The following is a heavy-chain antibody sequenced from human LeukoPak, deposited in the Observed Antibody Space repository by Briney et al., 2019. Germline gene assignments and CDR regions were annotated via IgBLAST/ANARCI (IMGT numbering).Heavy chain of an antibody. CDR2: ISPYNGNT. CDR3: ARGGYQVFDP. V-gene: IGHV1-18*01. CDR1: LYTFTDYG. Sequence: ASVKVSCKASLYTFTDYGIGWVRQAPGQGLEWMGWISPYNGNTNYPQNLQGRVTLSTDTSTTTAYMELTSLRYDDTAVYYCARGGYQVFDPWGQGTLVTVSS. D-gene: IGHD2-15*01. J-gene: IGHJ5*02.